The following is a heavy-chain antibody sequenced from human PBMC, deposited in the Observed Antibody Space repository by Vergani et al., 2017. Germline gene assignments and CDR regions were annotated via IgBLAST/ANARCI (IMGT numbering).Heavy chain of an antibody. V-gene: IGHV4-38-2*01. J-gene: IGHJ4*02. D-gene: IGHD6-19*01. CDR3: ARIQWLVFPSFYFDY. CDR2: IYHSGST. Sequence: QVQLQESGPGLVKPSETLSLTCAVSVYSISSGYYCGWIRQPPGKGLEWIGSIYHSGSTYYNPSLTSRVTISVDTSKNQFSLKLSSVTAADTAVYYCARIQWLVFPSFYFDYWGQGTLVTVSS. CDR1: VYSISSGYY.